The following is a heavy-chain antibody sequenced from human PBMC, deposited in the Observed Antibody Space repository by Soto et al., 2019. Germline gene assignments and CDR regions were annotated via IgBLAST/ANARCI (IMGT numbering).Heavy chain of an antibody. V-gene: IGHV4-30-4*01. CDR3: ARELLWFGELLYRPYNWFDP. Sequence: PSETLSLTCTVSGGSISSGDYYWSWIRQPPGKGLEWIGYIYYSGSTYYNPSLKSRVTISVDTSKNQFSLKLSSVTAADTAVYYCARELLWFGELLYRPYNWFDPWGQGTLVTVSS. CDR2: IYYSGST. J-gene: IGHJ5*02. CDR1: GGSISSGDYY. D-gene: IGHD3-10*01.